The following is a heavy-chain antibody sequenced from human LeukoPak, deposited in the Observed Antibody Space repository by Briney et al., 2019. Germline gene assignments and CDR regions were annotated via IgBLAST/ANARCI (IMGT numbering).Heavy chain of an antibody. J-gene: IGHJ4*02. V-gene: IGHV1-2*06. D-gene: IGHD6-13*01. CDR3: ARGYSSSWLDY. CDR1: GYTFTAFY. Sequence: ASVKVSCKASGYTFTAFYMHWVRQTPGQGLEWMGRINPNSGGTKYAQKFQGRVTMTTDTSINTAYLELSRLRSDDTAVYYCARGYSSSWLDYWGQGTLVTVSS. CDR2: INPNSGGT.